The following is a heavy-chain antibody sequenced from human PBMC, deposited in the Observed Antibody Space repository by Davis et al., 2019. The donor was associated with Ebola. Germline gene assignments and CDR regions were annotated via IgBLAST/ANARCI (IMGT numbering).Heavy chain of an antibody. V-gene: IGHV3-53*04. J-gene: IGHJ4*02. D-gene: IGHD5-12*01. CDR1: GFTVSSNY. CDR2: IYSGGNT. Sequence: GGSLRLSCAASGFTVSSNYMSWVRQAPGKGLEWVSIIYSGGNTYYADSVKGRFTISRHSSKNTLYLQMNSLRPEDTAVYYCAREVGYSGYDVGYWGQGTLVIVSS. CDR3: AREVGYSGYDVGY.